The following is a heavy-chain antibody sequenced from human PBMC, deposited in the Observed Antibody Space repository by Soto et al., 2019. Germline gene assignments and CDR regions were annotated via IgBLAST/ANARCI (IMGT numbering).Heavy chain of an antibody. D-gene: IGHD2-21*02. CDR3: ARGDGDTLDY. V-gene: IGHV1-18*01. J-gene: IGHJ4*02. CDR1: GYTFINYG. Sequence: QVKLVQSGGEVKKPGASVKVSCKASGYTFINYGITWVRQAPGQGLEWLAWINAYIAKTDNAQKVQGRVTLTADTATSPAYLALRSLTSDDTAVYYCARGDGDTLDYWGQGTVVTVSS. CDR2: INAYIAKT.